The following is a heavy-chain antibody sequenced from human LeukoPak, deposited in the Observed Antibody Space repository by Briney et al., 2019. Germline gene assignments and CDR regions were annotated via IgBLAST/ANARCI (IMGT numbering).Heavy chain of an antibody. D-gene: IGHD3-22*01. CDR1: GGSISSGDYY. J-gene: IGHJ4*02. Sequence: PSQTLSLTCTVSGGSISSGDYYWSWIRQPPGKGLEWIGYIYYSGSTYYNPSPKSRVTISVDTSKNQFSLKLSSVTAADTAVYYCARDNDSSGYYDYWGQGTLVTVFS. CDR3: ARDNDSSGYYDY. V-gene: IGHV4-30-4*01. CDR2: IYYSGST.